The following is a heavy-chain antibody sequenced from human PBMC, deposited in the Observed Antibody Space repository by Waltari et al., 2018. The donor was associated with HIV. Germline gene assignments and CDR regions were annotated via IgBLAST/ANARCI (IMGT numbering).Heavy chain of an antibody. Sequence: QVQLVQSGAEVKKPGASVKVSCKASGYTFTSYDINWVRQATGQGLEWMGWMNPNSGNTGYEQKFQGRVTMARNTSISTAYMELSSRRSEDTAVYYCARGSIAARGALYYWGQGTLVTVSS. V-gene: IGHV1-8*01. CDR1: GYTFTSYD. J-gene: IGHJ4*02. CDR3: ARGSIAARGALYY. D-gene: IGHD6-6*01. CDR2: MNPNSGNT.